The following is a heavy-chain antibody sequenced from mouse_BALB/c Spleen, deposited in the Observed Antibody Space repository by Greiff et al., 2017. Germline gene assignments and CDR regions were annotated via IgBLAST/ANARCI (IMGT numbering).Heavy chain of an antibody. D-gene: IGHD2-4*01. V-gene: IGHV2-9-2*01. J-gene: IGHJ4*01. CDR2: IWTGGGT. CDR1: GFSLTSYD. Sequence: QVQLKESGPGLVAPSQSLSITCTVSGFSLTSYDISWIRQPPGKGLEWLGVIWTGGGTNYNSAFMSRLSISKDNSKSQVFLKMNSLQTDDTAIYYCVRDRRTMITTDAMDYWGQGTSVTVSS. CDR3: VRDRRTMITTDAMDY.